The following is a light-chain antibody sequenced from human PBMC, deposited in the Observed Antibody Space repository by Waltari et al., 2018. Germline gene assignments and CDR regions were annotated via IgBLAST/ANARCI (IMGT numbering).Light chain of an antibody. CDR3: QQYNNWPPLT. CDR2: DAS. V-gene: IGKV3-15*01. J-gene: IGKJ4*01. CDR1: QSVSSN. Sequence: ELVITQTPATLSASAGEVATLSCRASQSVSSNLACYQQKPGQTPRLLIYDASSRDTGTPDRFSGSRSGTEFTLTISSLQSEDFAFYYCQQYNNWPPLTFGGGTKVEIK.